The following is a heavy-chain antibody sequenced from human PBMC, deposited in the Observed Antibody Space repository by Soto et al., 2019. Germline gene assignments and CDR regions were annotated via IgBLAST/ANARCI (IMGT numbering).Heavy chain of an antibody. J-gene: IGHJ6*02. Sequence: PSETLSLTCAVYGGSFSGYYWSWIRQPPGKGLEWIGEINHSGSTNYNPSLKSRVTISVDTSKNQFSLKLSSVTAADTAVYYCARGTLKLGITTYYYYGMDVWGQGTTVTVSS. CDR2: INHSGST. D-gene: IGHD7-27*01. CDR1: GGSFSGYY. CDR3: ARGTLKLGITTYYYYGMDV. V-gene: IGHV4-34*01.